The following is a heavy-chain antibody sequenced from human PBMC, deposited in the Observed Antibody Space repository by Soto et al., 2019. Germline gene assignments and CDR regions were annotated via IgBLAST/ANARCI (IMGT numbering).Heavy chain of an antibody. CDR1: GFSFTNFA. Sequence: PGGSLRLSCAASGFSFTNFAMSWVRQAPGKGLEWVAGIGASGDITWYADSVKGRLSISRDNSKNTLYLQLNRLRFEDTAVYYCEKDDFTDRGDDYFDYWGPGTLVTVSS. CDR2: IGASGDIT. V-gene: IGHV3-23*01. CDR3: EKDDFTDRGDDYFDY. D-gene: IGHD2-21*02. J-gene: IGHJ4*02.